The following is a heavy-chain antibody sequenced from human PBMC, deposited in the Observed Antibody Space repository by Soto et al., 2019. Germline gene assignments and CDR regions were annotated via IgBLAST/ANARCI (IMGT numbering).Heavy chain of an antibody. V-gene: IGHV4-39*01. CDR1: GGSISSSSYY. J-gene: IGHJ5*02. CDR2: IYYSGST. CDR3: ARRIAAAGRWFDP. Sequence: QLQLQESGPGLVKPSETLSLTCTVSGGSISSSSYYWGWIRQPPGKGLEWIGSIYYSGSTYYNPSLKSRVTISVDTSKNQFSLKLSSVTAADTAVYYCARRIAAAGRWFDPWGQGTLVTVSS. D-gene: IGHD6-13*01.